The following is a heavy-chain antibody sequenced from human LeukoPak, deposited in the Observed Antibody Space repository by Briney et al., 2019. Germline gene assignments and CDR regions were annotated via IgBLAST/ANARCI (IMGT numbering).Heavy chain of an antibody. CDR2: INHSGST. D-gene: IGHD6-19*01. Sequence: SETLSLTCAVNGGSFSGYYWSWIRQPPGKGLEWIGEINHSGSTNYNPSLKSRVTISVDTSKNQFSLKLSSVTAADTAVYYCARAFYGYSSGWYYFDYWGQGTLVTVSS. CDR3: ARAFYGYSSGWYYFDY. CDR1: GGSFSGYY. V-gene: IGHV4-34*01. J-gene: IGHJ4*02.